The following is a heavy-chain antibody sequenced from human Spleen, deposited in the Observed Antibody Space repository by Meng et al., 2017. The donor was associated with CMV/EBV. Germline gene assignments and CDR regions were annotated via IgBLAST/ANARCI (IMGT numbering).Heavy chain of an antibody. V-gene: IGHV3-23*01. J-gene: IGHJ6*02. D-gene: IGHD5-24*01. CDR2: ISGGGAST. CDR3: AKDRGDGYNYNYYGMDV. CDR1: GFTFSSYA. Sequence: GGCLRLSCAASGFTFSSYAMTWVRQAPGKGLEWVSAISGGGASTYYADSVKGRFTISRDNSKNTLYLQMNSLRAEDTAVYYCAKDRGDGYNYNYYGMDVWGQGTTVTVSS.